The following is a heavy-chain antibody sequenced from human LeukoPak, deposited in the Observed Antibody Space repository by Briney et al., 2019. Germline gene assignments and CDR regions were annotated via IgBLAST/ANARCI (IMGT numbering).Heavy chain of an antibody. CDR1: GFTVSSNY. V-gene: IGHV3-66*04. D-gene: IGHD6-19*01. CDR3: AGPSGWLDY. J-gene: IGHJ4*02. CDR2: VYSGGST. Sequence: GGSLRLSCAAPGFTVSSNYMSWVRQAPGKGLEWVSVVYSGGSTYYADSVKGRFTISRDNSKNTLYLQMNSLRAEDTAVYYCAGPSGWLDYWGQGTLVTVSS.